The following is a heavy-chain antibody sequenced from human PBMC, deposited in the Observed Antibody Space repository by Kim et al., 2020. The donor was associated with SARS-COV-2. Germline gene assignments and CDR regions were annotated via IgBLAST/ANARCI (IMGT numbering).Heavy chain of an antibody. CDR3: VKEAAFSTVVVDYYFDY. D-gene: IGHD2-15*01. V-gene: IGHV3-30*18. CDR1: GFTFSNYG. J-gene: IGHJ4*02. Sequence: GGSLRLSCVASGFTFSNYGMHWFRQAPGKGLEWVGIVSYEGRNTFYAGSVAGRCTISRDNSKNTLYLKMDSLRTEDTALYYCVKEAAFSTVVVDYYFDYWGQGPLVTVSS. CDR2: VSYEGRNT.